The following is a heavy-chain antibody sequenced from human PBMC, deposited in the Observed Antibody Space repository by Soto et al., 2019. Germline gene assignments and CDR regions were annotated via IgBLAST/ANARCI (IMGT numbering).Heavy chain of an antibody. J-gene: IGHJ4*02. Sequence: GGSLRLSCAASGFTFSSYAMHWVRQAPGKGLEWVAVISYDGSNKYYADSVKGRFTISRDNSKNTLYLQMNSLRAEDTAVYYCARDGAVAGTEYYFDYWGQGTRVTVCS. CDR1: GFTFSSYA. CDR3: ARDGAVAGTEYYFDY. CDR2: ISYDGSNK. D-gene: IGHD6-19*01. V-gene: IGHV3-30-3*01.